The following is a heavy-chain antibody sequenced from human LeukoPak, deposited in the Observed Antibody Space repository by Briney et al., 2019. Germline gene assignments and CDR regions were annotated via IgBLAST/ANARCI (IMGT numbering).Heavy chain of an antibody. CDR3: AKARADCSSTSCHIFDY. V-gene: IGHV3-23*01. D-gene: IGHD2-2*02. Sequence: GGSLRLSCAASGFTFSSYAMSWVRQAPGKGLEWVSAISGSGGCTYYADSVKGRFTISRDNSKNTLYLQMNSLRAEDTAVYYCAKARADCSSTSCHIFDYWGQGTLVTVSS. J-gene: IGHJ4*02. CDR2: ISGSGGCT. CDR1: GFTFSSYA.